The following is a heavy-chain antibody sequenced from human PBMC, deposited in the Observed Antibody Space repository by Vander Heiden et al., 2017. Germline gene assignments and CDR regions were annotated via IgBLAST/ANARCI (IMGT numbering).Heavy chain of an antibody. CDR1: GYTLTELS. Sequence: QFQLLQSGAEVKRLGASVNASCKVSGYTLTELSMHWVRQAPGRGLEWKGGVDPEDGDRIYAHKLQAIGTRTEDTSTETDYMELSRLRSEGTGVHYCSIHTRIIISAAVAKVYGIDVWGQGTTVTVYS. V-gene: IGHV1-24*01. D-gene: IGHD2-2*01. CDR3: SIHTRIIISAAVAKVYGIDV. CDR2: VDPEDGDR. J-gene: IGHJ6*02.